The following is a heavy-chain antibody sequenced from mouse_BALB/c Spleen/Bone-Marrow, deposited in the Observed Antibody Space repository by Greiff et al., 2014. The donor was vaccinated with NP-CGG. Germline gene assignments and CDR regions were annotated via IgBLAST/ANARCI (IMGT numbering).Heavy chain of an antibody. CDR1: GYTFTSYC. Sequence: QVHVKQSGAELAKPGASVKMSCKASGYTFTSYCMHWVKQRPGQGLEWIGNINPSSGYTEYNQKFKDKATLTADKSSSTAYMQLSSLTSEDSAVYYCARPITTGIQAWFAYWGQGILVTVSA. V-gene: IGHV1-7*01. CDR2: INPSSGYT. CDR3: ARPITTGIQAWFAY. D-gene: IGHD2-4*01. J-gene: IGHJ3*01.